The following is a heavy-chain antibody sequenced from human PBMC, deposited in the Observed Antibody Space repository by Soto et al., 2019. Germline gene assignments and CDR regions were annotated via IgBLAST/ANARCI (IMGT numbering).Heavy chain of an antibody. D-gene: IGHD2-15*01. Sequence: GGSLRLSCAASGFTFSSYSMNWVRQAPGKGLEWVSSISSSSSYIYYADSVKGRFTISRDNAKNSLYLQMNSRRAEDTAVYYCARARGYCSGGSCSPGYYGMDVWGQGTTVTVSS. J-gene: IGHJ6*02. CDR1: GFTFSSYS. CDR3: ARARGYCSGGSCSPGYYGMDV. CDR2: ISSSSSYI. V-gene: IGHV3-21*01.